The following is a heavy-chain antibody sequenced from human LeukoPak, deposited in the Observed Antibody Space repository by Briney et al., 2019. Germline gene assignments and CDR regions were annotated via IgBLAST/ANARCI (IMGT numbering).Heavy chain of an antibody. Sequence: SVNVSCKASGGTFSSYAISWVRQAPGQGLEWMGGIIPIFGTANYAQKFQGRVTITADESTSTAYMELSSLRSEDTAVYYCAGAVKLYSGYSYFDYWGQGTLVTVSS. CDR2: IIPIFGTA. V-gene: IGHV1-69*13. CDR1: GGTFSSYA. CDR3: AGAVKLYSGYSYFDY. J-gene: IGHJ4*02. D-gene: IGHD5-12*01.